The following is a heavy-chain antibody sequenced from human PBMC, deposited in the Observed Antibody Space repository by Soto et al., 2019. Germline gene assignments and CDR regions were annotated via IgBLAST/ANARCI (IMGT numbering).Heavy chain of an antibody. V-gene: IGHV3-30*18. Sequence: PGGSLRLSCAASGFTFSSYGMHWVRQAPGKGLEWVAVISYDGSNKYYADSVKGRFTISRDNSKNTLYLQMNSLRAEDTAVYYCAKDANPHNYYDSSGSDEEDWFDPWGQGTLVTVSS. J-gene: IGHJ5*02. CDR3: AKDANPHNYYDSSGSDEEDWFDP. D-gene: IGHD3-22*01. CDR1: GFTFSSYG. CDR2: ISYDGSNK.